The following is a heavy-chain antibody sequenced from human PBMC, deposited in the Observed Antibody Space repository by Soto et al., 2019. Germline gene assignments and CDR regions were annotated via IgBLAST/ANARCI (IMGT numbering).Heavy chain of an antibody. CDR3: ARGPYVLLWCGESYMDV. CDR2: INHSGST. V-gene: IGHV4-34*01. CDR1: GGSFSGYY. J-gene: IGHJ6*02. Sequence: SATLSLTCAVYGGSFSGYYWSWIRQPPGKGLEWIGEINHSGSTNYNPSLKSRVTISVDTSKNQFSLKLSSVTAADTAVYYCARGPYVLLWCGESYMDVWRQGTSVAVAS. D-gene: IGHD3-10*01.